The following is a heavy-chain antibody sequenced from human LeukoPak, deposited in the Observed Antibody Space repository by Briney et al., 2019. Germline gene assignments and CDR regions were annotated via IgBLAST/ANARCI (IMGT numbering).Heavy chain of an antibody. CDR2: IYYSGST. Sequence: SETLSLTCTVSGGSISSSNYYWGWIRQPPGKGLEWIGSIYYSGSTYYNPSLKSRVTISVDTSKKQFSLRLSSVTAADTAVYYCARHKVHDFGGSDWYFDLWGRGTLVTVSS. V-gene: IGHV4-39*01. CDR1: GGSISSSNYY. J-gene: IGHJ2*01. D-gene: IGHD4-23*01. CDR3: ARHKVHDFGGSDWYFDL.